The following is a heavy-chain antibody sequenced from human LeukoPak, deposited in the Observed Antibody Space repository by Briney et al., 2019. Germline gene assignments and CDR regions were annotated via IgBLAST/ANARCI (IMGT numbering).Heavy chain of an antibody. CDR1: SGSFSGYY. D-gene: IGHD3-10*01. Sequence: SETLSLTCAVYSGSFSGYYWSWIRQPPGEGLEWIGEIYHSGSTNYNPSLKSRVTISVDTSKNQFSLKLNSVTAADTAVYYCARGFATMVRGVVLDFWGQGTLVTVSS. CDR3: ARGFATMVRGVVLDF. V-gene: IGHV4-34*01. J-gene: IGHJ4*02. CDR2: IYHSGST.